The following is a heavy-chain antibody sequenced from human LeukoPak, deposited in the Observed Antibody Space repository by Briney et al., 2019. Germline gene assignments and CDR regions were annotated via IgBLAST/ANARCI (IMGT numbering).Heavy chain of an antibody. Sequence: SETLSLTCAVSGGSISSSNWWSWVRQPPGKGLEWIGEIYHSGSTNYNPSLKSRVTISVDKSKNQFSLKLSSVTAADTAVYYCARVRRRIVVVVAALNWFDPWGQGTLVTVSS. CDR2: IYHSGST. V-gene: IGHV4-4*02. CDR1: GGSISSSNW. J-gene: IGHJ5*02. D-gene: IGHD2-15*01. CDR3: ARVRRRIVVVVAALNWFDP.